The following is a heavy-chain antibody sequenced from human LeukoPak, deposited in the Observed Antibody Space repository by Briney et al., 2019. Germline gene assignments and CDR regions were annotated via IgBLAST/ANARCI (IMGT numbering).Heavy chain of an antibody. D-gene: IGHD6-13*01. CDR2: IYPGDSDT. J-gene: IGHJ6*03. V-gene: IGHV5-51*01. CDR3: ARHLITAAGISHYYYYMDV. CDR1: GYSFTSYW. Sequence: GESLKISCKGSGYSFTSYWIGWVRQMPGKGLEWMGIIYPGDSDTRYSPSFQGQVTISADKSIRTAYLQWSSMKASDTAMYYCARHLITAAGISHYYYYMDVWGKGTTVTVSS.